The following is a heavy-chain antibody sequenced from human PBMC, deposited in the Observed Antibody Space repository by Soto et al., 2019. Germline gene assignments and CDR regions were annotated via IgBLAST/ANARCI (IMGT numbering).Heavy chain of an antibody. CDR1: GFTFSSSE. J-gene: IGHJ4*02. Sequence: GGSLRLSCAASGFTFSSSEMYWVRQAPGKGLEWVSYIHPSGQPIFYADSVKGRFTISRDNAKNSLYLQMSSLSAEDTALYYCAKDVGRSFGNGYYIAYWGQGTQVTVSS. CDR2: IHPSGQPI. D-gene: IGHD3-3*01. CDR3: AKDVGRSFGNGYYIAY. V-gene: IGHV3-48*03.